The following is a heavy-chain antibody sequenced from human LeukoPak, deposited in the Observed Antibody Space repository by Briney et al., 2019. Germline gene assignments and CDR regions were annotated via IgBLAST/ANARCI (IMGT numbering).Heavy chain of an antibody. J-gene: IGHJ3*02. Sequence: SETLSLTCTVSGGSITSSSSYWAWIRQPPGKGLEWIGSIYYSGSTYYNPSLKSRVTISVDTSKNQFSLKLSSVTAADTAVYYCARDCSSTSCYPYDAFDIWGQGTMVTVSS. CDR3: ARDCSSTSCYPYDAFDI. CDR1: GGSITSSSSY. CDR2: IYYSGST. V-gene: IGHV4-39*02. D-gene: IGHD2-2*01.